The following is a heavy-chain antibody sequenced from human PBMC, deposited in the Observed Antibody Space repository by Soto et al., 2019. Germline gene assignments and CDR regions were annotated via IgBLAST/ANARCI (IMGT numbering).Heavy chain of an antibody. J-gene: IGHJ4*02. CDR3: ERSPSSSWYPHYFDS. CDR2: IYYSGST. CDR1: GGSSSSYY. V-gene: IGHV4-59*08. D-gene: IGHD6-13*01. Sequence: SLTLSLTCSVSGGSSSSYYWSWIRQPPGKGLEWIGYIYYSGSTNYNPSLKSRVTISVDTSKNQFSLKLSSVTAADTAVYYCERSPSSSWYPHYFDSWGQGTLVTVSS.